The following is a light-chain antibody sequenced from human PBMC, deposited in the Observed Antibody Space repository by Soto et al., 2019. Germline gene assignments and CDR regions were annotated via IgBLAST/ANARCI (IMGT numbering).Light chain of an antibody. CDR2: EVS. CDR1: SSDVGAYSY. J-gene: IGLJ2*01. Sequence: QSVLTQPPSASGSPGQSVTISCTGTSSDVGAYSYVSWYQQHPGKAPKLMIYEVSKRPSGVPDRFSGSNSGNTASLTVSGLQAEDEADYYCSSYAGSNNFVVFGGGTKVTVL. CDR3: SSYAGSNNFVV. V-gene: IGLV2-8*01.